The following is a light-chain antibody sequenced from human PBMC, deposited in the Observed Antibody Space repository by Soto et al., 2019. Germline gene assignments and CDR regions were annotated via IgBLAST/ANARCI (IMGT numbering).Light chain of an antibody. Sequence: QSALTQPASVSGSPGQSITISCTGTSSDVGGYDYVSWYQQQPGKAPKLMIYDVINRPSRVSNRFSGSKSGNTASLTISGLQPEDEADYYCSSYTTSSTQVFGTGTKVTVL. CDR1: SSDVGGYDY. J-gene: IGLJ1*01. V-gene: IGLV2-14*03. CDR3: SSYTTSSTQV. CDR2: DVI.